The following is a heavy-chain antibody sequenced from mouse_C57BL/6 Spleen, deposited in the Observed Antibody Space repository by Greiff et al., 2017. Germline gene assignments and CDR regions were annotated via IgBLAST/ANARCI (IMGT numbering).Heavy chain of an antibody. V-gene: IGHV3-6*01. J-gene: IGHJ2*01. Sequence: EVHLVESGPGLVKPSQSLSLTCSVTGYSITSGYYWNWIRQFPGNKLEWMGYISYDGSNNYNPSLKNRISITRDTSKNQFFLKLNSVTTEDTATYYCARGPNWDYFDYWGQGTTLTVSS. CDR3: ARGPNWDYFDY. CDR2: ISYDGSN. CDR1: GYSITSGYY. D-gene: IGHD4-1*01.